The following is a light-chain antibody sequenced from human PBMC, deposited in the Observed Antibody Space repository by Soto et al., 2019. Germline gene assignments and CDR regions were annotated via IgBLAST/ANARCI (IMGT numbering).Light chain of an antibody. Sequence: QSMLAQPSSVCGSPGQSVTISCTGTISDVGGYNHVSWYQIHPGKAPKLIIYEVTSRPSGVSYRCSGSKSGNSASLTISGLQAEDEADYYCSSYASSSSYVFGGGTKVTV. CDR3: SSYASSSSYV. CDR1: ISDVGGYNH. J-gene: IGLJ1*01. V-gene: IGLV2-14*01. CDR2: EVT.